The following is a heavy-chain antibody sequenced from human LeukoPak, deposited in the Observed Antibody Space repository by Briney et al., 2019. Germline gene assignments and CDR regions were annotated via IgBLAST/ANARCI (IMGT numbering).Heavy chain of an antibody. V-gene: IGHV3-7*03. J-gene: IGHJ4*02. CDR1: GFTFSHFW. CDR3: ARGTGRYSSSWYYFDY. Sequence: GGSLRLSCAASGFTFSHFWMSWARQAPGKGLEWVASIKQDGSEKYYVDSVKGRCSISRDNAKNSLYLQMSSLRAEDTAVYYCARGTGRYSSSWYYFDYWGQGTLVTVSS. D-gene: IGHD6-13*01. CDR2: IKQDGSEK.